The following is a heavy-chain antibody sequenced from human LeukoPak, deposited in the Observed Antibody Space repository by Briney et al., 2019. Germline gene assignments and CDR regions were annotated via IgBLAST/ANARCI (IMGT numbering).Heavy chain of an antibody. CDR3: ARGGAVAGIYYYYYYMDV. CDR1: GVAISRGGYA. V-gene: IGHV4-34*01. CDR2: INHSGST. J-gene: IGHJ6*03. Sequence: SETLSLTCAVSGVAISRGGYAWNWIRQPPGKGLEWIGEINHSGSTNYNPSLKSRVTISVDTSKNQFSLKLSSVTAADTAVYYCARGGAVAGIYYYYYYMDVWGKGTTVTVSS. D-gene: IGHD6-19*01.